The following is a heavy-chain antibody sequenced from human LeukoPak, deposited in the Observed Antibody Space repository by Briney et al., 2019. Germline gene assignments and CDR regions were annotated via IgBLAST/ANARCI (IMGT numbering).Heavy chain of an antibody. J-gene: IGHJ4*02. CDR2: ISGYNGNT. CDR3: ARDGHRMYYYESSDYRFDS. CDR1: GYTFTSYG. V-gene: IGHV1-18*01. Sequence: GASVKVSCKASGYTFTSYGVSWVRQAPGQGLEWMGWISGYNGNTNYAQKLQGRVTMTTDTSTSTAYMELRSLRSDDTAVYYCARDGHRMYYYESSDYRFDSWGQGTLVTVSS. D-gene: IGHD3-22*01.